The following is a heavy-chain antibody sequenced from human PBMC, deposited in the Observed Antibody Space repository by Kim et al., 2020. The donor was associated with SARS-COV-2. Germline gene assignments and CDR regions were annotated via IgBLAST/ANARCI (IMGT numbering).Heavy chain of an antibody. J-gene: IGHJ6*03. CDR3: ARLSWFYYYMDV. V-gene: IGHV4-59*08. Sequence: NYHTSLKSRVTISEDTSKTQFSLKLSSVTAADTAVYYCARLSWFYYYMDVWGKGTTVTVSS. D-gene: IGHD3-10*01.